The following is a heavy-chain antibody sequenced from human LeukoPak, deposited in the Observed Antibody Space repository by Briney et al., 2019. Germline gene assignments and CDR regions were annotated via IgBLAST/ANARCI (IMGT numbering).Heavy chain of an antibody. V-gene: IGHV3-23*01. CDR2: ISGSGGST. J-gene: IGHJ4*02. CDR1: GFTFSSYS. Sequence: PGRSLRLSCAASGFTFSSYSMSWVCQAPGKGLEWVSGISGSGGSTDYADSVKGRFTISRDNSKNTLYLQMNSLRVEDTAVYYCAKDPGYQVVYCFDYWGQGTLVTVSS. CDR3: AKDPGYQVVYCFDY. D-gene: IGHD2-2*01.